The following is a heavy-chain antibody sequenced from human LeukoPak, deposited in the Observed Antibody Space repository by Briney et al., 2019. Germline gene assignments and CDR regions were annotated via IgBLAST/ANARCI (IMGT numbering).Heavy chain of an antibody. CDR3: AKTAKRAGPFDY. CDR2: ISYDGSNK. J-gene: IGHJ4*02. Sequence: GGSLRLSCAASGFTFSSYGMHWVRQAPGKGLEWVAVISYDGSNKYYADSVKGRFTISRDNSKNTLYLQMNSLRAEDTAVYYCAKTAKRAGPFDYWGQGTLVTVSS. V-gene: IGHV3-30*18. CDR1: GFTFSSYG. D-gene: IGHD6-25*01.